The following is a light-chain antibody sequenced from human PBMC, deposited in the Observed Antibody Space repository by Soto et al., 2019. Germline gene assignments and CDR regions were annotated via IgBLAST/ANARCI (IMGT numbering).Light chain of an antibody. CDR3: QQYETSPWT. J-gene: IGKJ1*01. CDR2: GAS. V-gene: IGKV3-20*01. CDR1: QSVSSNY. Sequence: EIVLTQSPGTLSLSPGERAILSCRASQSVSSNYLAWYQQKPGQAPRLLIYGASSRATGIPDRFSGSGSGTDFTLTISRLEPEDFAVYHCQQYETSPWTFGQGTKVEIK.